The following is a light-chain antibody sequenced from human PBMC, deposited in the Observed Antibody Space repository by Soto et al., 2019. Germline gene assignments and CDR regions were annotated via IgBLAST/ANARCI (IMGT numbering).Light chain of an antibody. CDR3: MQALQTPYT. CDR2: LGS. CDR1: QSLLHSNGYNY. J-gene: IGKJ2*01. V-gene: IGKV2-28*01. Sequence: DIVMTQSPLSLPVTPGEPASISCRSSQSLLHSNGYNYLDWYLQKPGQSPQLLIYLGSNRASGVGDXXSGSGSGTDFPLKISRVEAEDVGVYYCMQALQTPYTFGQGTKLEIK.